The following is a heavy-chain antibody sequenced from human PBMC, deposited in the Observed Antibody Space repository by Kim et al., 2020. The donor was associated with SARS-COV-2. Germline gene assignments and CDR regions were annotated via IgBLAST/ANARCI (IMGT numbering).Heavy chain of an antibody. J-gene: IGHJ3*02. V-gene: IGHV4-59*08. CDR1: GGSISSYY. D-gene: IGHD3-3*01. Sequence: SETLSLTCTVSGGSISSYYWSWIRQPPGKGLEWIGYIYYSGSTNYNPSLKSRVTISVDTSKNQFSLKLSSVTAADTAVYYCARHKSRITIFGVADAFDIWGQGTMVTVSS. CDR2: IYYSGST. CDR3: ARHKSRITIFGVADAFDI.